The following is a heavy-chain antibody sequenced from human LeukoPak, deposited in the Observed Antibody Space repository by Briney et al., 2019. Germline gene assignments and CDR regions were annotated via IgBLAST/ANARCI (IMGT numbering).Heavy chain of an antibody. CDR2: IYHSGST. J-gene: IGHJ4*02. CDR1: GGSISSGGYY. D-gene: IGHD3-16*01. V-gene: IGHV4-30-2*01. CDR3: ASGGLTGYFDY. Sequence: SETLSLTCTVSGGSISSGGYYWSWMRQPPGKGLEWIGYIYHSGSTYYNPSLKSRVTMSVDTSKNQFSLKLNSVTAADTAVYYCASGGLTGYFDYWGQGTLVTVSS.